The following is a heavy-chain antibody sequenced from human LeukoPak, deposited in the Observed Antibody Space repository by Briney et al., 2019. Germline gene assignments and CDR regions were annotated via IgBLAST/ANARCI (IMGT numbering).Heavy chain of an antibody. Sequence: PSGTLSLTCGVSGGSISNTNWWSWVRQPPGQGLEWIGEISLTGLTHYNPSLESRVTVSLDMPKNQLSFNLTSVTAADTAVYYCSRENGAFSPFGYWGQGTLVTVLS. CDR2: ISLTGLT. CDR3: SRENGAFSPFGY. J-gene: IGHJ4*02. D-gene: IGHD2-8*01. V-gene: IGHV4-4*02. CDR1: GGSISNTNW.